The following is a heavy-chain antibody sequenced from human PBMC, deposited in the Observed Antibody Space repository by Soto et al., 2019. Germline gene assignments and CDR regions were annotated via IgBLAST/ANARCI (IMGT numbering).Heavy chain of an antibody. D-gene: IGHD3-10*01. CDR1: GFTFSNDW. J-gene: IGHJ3*02. CDR2: IKKDGSKK. CDR3: ARDVPPGNRNSYLEAFEI. V-gene: IGHV3-7*05. Sequence: EVQLVESGGGLVQPGGSLRLSCAASGFTFSNDWMTWVRQAPGKGLEWVANIKKDGSKKSYLDSVWGRFTISRDNAKNALYLEMNSPRAEDTALYYCARDVPPGNRNSYLEAFEIWGPGTMVTVSS.